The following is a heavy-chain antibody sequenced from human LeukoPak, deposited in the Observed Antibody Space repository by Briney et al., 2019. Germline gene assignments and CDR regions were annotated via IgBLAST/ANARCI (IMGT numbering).Heavy chain of an antibody. CDR3: AKSLADYYDSWVFDY. Sequence: PGGSLRLSCAASGFTFSSYAMSWVRQAPGKGLEWVSAISGSGGSTYYADSVKGRFTISRGNSKNTLYPQMNSLRAEDTAVYYCAKSLADYYDSWVFDYWGQGTLVTVSS. J-gene: IGHJ4*02. D-gene: IGHD3-22*01. CDR1: GFTFSSYA. CDR2: ISGSGGST. V-gene: IGHV3-23*01.